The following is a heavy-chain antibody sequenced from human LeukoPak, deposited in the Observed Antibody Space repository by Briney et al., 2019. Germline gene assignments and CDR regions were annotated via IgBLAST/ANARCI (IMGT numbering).Heavy chain of an antibody. CDR1: GFTFSSYA. CDR2: IPYDGSNK. Sequence: GGSLRLSCAASGFTFSSYAMHWVRQAPGKGLEWVAVIPYDGSNKYYADSVKGRFTISRDNSKNTLYLQMNSLRAEDTAVYYCARETTTADCSGGSCYGSIDYWGQGTLVTVSS. CDR3: ARETTTADCSGGSCYGSIDY. V-gene: IGHV3-30*04. D-gene: IGHD2-15*01. J-gene: IGHJ4*02.